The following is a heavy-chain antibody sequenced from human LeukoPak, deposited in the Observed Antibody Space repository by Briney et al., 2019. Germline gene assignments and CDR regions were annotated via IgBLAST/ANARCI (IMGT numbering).Heavy chain of an antibody. J-gene: IGHJ4*02. Sequence: GGSLRLSCAASGFTFSSYWMSWVRQAPGKGLEWVSSISSSSSYIYYADSVKGRFTISRDNAKNSLYLQMNSLRAEDTAVYYCAREAGTRLLRYFDWLPQRADYFDYWGQGTLVTVSS. D-gene: IGHD3-9*01. CDR2: ISSSSSYI. V-gene: IGHV3-21*01. CDR3: AREAGTRLLRYFDWLPQRADYFDY. CDR1: GFTFSSYW.